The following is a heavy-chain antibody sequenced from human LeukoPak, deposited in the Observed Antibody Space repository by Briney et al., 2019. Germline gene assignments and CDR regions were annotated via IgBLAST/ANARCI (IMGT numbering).Heavy chain of an antibody. CDR1: GFTFSSYG. CDR2: ISYDGSNK. CDR3: AKVLGGSSLGGMDV. D-gene: IGHD1-26*01. J-gene: IGHJ6*02. Sequence: PGGSLRLSCAASGFTFSSYGMHWVRQAPGKGLEWVAVISYDGSNKYYADSVKGRFTISRDNSKNTLYLQMNSLRAEDTAVYYSAKVLGGSSLGGMDVWGQGTTVTVSS. V-gene: IGHV3-30*18.